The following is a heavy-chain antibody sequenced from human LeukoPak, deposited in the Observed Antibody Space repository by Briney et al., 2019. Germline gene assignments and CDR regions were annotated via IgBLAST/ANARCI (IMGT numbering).Heavy chain of an antibody. V-gene: IGHV3-15*01. J-gene: IGHJ6*02. CDR1: GLTFTNAW. CDR2: IKGKIDRGTT. CDR3: TTDNGDFGADV. Sequence: GGSLRLSCATSGLTFTNAWLSWVRQAPGKGLEWVGRIKGKIDRGTTDYAAPVIGRFTISRDESKETVHLQMNSLKTEDTAVYYCTTDNGDFGADVWGQGTTVTVSS. D-gene: IGHD4-17*01.